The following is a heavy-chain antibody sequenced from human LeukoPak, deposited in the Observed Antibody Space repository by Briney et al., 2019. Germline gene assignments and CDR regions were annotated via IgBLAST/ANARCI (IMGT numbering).Heavy chain of an antibody. V-gene: IGHV4-4*07. CDR2: IYTSGST. CDR3: ARAEYGCSGGSCLLDAFDI. J-gene: IGHJ3*02. Sequence: SETLSLTCTVSGGSISSYYWSWIRQPAGKGLEWIGRIYTSGSTNYNPSLKSRVTMSVDTSKNQFSLKLSSVTAADTAVYYCARAEYGCSGGSCLLDAFDIWGQGTMVTVSS. D-gene: IGHD2-15*01. CDR1: GGSISSYY.